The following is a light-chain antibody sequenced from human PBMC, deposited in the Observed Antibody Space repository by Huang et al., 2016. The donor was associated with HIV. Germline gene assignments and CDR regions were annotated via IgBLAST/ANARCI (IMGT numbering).Light chain of an antibody. V-gene: IGKV1-12*01. Sequence: DIQMTPSPSSVSASVGDRISFTCRASQDINRWLAWYQQKPGKAPKLLIYAASTLEGGVPSRFSGRVSGTGFTLTINSLQPEDFATYFCQQAVSFPLTFGGGTKVEIK. CDR3: QQAVSFPLT. CDR2: AAS. CDR1: QDINRW. J-gene: IGKJ4*01.